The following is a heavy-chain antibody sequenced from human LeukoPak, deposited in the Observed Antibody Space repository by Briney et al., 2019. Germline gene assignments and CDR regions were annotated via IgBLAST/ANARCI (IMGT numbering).Heavy chain of an antibody. CDR2: IYSGGST. CDR1: GYXVSSNY. J-gene: IGHJ4*02. D-gene: IGHD1-26*01. V-gene: IGHV3-66*01. CDR3: ARLGIVGAAVDY. Sequence: GGSLRLSCAASGYXVSSNYMSWVRQAPGKGLEWVSVIYSGGSTYYADSVKGRFTISRDNSKNTLYLQMNSLRAEDTAVYYCARLGIVGAAVDYWGQGTLVTVSS.